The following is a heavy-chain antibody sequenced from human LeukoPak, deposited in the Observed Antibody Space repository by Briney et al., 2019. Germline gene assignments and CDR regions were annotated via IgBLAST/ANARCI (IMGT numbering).Heavy chain of an antibody. J-gene: IGHJ4*02. Sequence: PSETLSLTCTVSGASISDYYWSWIRQPQGKGLEWIGYIYYSGNTNYNPSLKSRATMSVDTSKSQFSLKLTSVTAADTAVFYCAREKIDGDHRGIFDYWGQGTLVTVSS. V-gene: IGHV4-59*12. CDR2: IYYSGNT. D-gene: IGHD3-10*01. CDR3: AREKIDGDHRGIFDY. CDR1: GASISDYY.